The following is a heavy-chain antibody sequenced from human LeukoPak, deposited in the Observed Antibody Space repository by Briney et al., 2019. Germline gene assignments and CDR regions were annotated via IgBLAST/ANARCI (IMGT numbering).Heavy chain of an antibody. V-gene: IGHV3-7*03. Sequence: GGSLRLSCAASGFTFSSYWMSWVRQAPGKGLEWVANIKQDGSEKYYVDSVKGRFTISRDNAKNSLYLQMNSLRAEDTAVYYCARDQRRSTSYIKVAFDTWGQGTMVTVSS. D-gene: IGHD2-2*01. CDR3: ARDQRRSTSYIKVAFDT. CDR1: GFTFSSYW. J-gene: IGHJ3*02. CDR2: IKQDGSEK.